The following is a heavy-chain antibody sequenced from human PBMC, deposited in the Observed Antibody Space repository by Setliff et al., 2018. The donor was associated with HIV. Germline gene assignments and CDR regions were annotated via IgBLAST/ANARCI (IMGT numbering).Heavy chain of an antibody. CDR2: IIPIVGTP. V-gene: IGHV1-69*13. CDR1: GGIFSSYA. CDR3: ARDQSEERWRQLEDNYYYAMDV. Sequence: EASVKVSCKSSGGIFSSYAFSWVRQAPGQGLQWMGGIIPIVGTPNYAQKFQGRVTITADDSTSTAYMELTSLRSEDTAVYFCARDQSEERWRQLEDNYYYAMDVWGQGTTVTVSS. D-gene: IGHD1-1*01. J-gene: IGHJ6*02.